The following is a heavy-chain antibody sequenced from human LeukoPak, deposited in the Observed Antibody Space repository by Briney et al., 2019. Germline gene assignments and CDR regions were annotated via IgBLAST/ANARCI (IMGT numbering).Heavy chain of an antibody. J-gene: IGHJ4*02. V-gene: IGHV3-23*01. CDR1: GFTFNIYA. D-gene: IGHD5-18*01. CDR3: AKNTGQTAEYSYGFNC. CDR2: ISSNGEST. Sequence: GGSLTLSCPASGFTFNIYAMSWVRQAPGKGLEWVADISSNGESTYYADSVKGRFTTSRDNSKNTVYRQMDGLRAEDTAVYYCAKNTGQTAEYSYGFNCWGQGTLVTVSS.